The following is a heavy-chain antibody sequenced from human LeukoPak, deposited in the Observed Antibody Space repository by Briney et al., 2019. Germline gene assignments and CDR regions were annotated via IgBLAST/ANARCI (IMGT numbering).Heavy chain of an antibody. Sequence: GGSLRLSCAASGFIFDDYAMHWVRQAPGKGLEWVSGISWNSGSIVYADSVKGRFTISRDNSKNTLYLQMNSLRAEDTAVYYPLGYCSRTSCLDAFDIWGQGTMVTVSS. D-gene: IGHD2-2*01. CDR3: LGYCSRTSCLDAFDI. V-gene: IGHV3-9*01. CDR2: ISWNSGSI. CDR1: GFIFDDYA. J-gene: IGHJ3*02.